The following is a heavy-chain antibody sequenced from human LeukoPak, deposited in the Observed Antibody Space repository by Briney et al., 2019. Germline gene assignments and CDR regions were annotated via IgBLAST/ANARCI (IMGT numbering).Heavy chain of an antibody. Sequence: GGSLRLSCAASRFTFSSYAMTWVRQAPGKGLEWVSTISGSGGSTYYADSVKGRFTISRDISKNTLYLQMNSLRVEDTAVYYCAKVGYSSGRDPFDYWGQGTLVTVSS. D-gene: IGHD6-19*01. CDR2: ISGSGGST. J-gene: IGHJ4*02. V-gene: IGHV3-23*01. CDR1: RFTFSSYA. CDR3: AKVGYSSGRDPFDY.